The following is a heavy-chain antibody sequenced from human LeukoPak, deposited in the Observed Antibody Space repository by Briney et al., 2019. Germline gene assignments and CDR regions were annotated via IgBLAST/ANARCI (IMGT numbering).Heavy chain of an antibody. CDR2: ISYDGSNK. CDR1: GFTFSSYA. J-gene: IGHJ4*02. Sequence: PGGSLRLSCAASGFTFSSYAMHWVRQAPGKGLEWVAVISYDGSNKYYADPVKGRFTISRDNSKNTLYLQMNSLRAEDTAVYYCARDKDLIAAAGIGTFDYWGQGTLVTVSS. V-gene: IGHV3-30*04. CDR3: ARDKDLIAAAGIGTFDY. D-gene: IGHD6-13*01.